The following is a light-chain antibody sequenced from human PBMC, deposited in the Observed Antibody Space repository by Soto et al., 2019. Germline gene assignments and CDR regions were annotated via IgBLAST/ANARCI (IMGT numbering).Light chain of an antibody. J-gene: IGKJ2*01. CDR2: AAS. CDR1: QTITGY. Sequence: DIQMTQSPSSLSASVGDRVTITCRASQTITGYLNWYQQRPGKAPKLLIYAASSLQSGVPSRFSGSGSGTDFTLTINSLQPEDFATYYCQQSHGIPYTFGQGTKREIK. CDR3: QQSHGIPYT. V-gene: IGKV1-39*01.